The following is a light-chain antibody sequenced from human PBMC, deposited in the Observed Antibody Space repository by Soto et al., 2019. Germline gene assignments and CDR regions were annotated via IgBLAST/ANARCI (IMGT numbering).Light chain of an antibody. CDR2: DAS. J-gene: IGKJ2*01. Sequence: DIQMTQSPSTLSASVGDRVTITCRASQSISSWLAWYQQKPGKAPKLLIYDASSLESGVPSRFSGSGSGTEFTLTISSLQPDDFATYYCKQYNSYPYTFGKGTKVDIK. CDR3: KQYNSYPYT. CDR1: QSISSW. V-gene: IGKV1-5*01.